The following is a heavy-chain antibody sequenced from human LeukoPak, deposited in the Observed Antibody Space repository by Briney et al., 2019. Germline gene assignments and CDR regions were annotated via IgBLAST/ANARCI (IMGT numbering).Heavy chain of an antibody. CDR1: GYSFTSYW. CDR2: IYPGESDT. Sequence: HGESLKISCKGSGYSFTSYWIGWVRQMPGKGLEWMGIIYPGESDTRYSPSFQGQVTISADKSISTAYLQWSSLKASDTAMYYCARLSYYYGSGLADAFDIWGQGTMVTVSS. V-gene: IGHV5-51*01. J-gene: IGHJ3*02. CDR3: ARLSYYYGSGLADAFDI. D-gene: IGHD3-10*01.